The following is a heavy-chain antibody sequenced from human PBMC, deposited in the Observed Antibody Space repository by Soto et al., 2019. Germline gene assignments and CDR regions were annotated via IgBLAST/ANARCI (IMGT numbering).Heavy chain of an antibody. CDR3: AKDEGWRIQLWLGSYGLDV. CDR1: GFTFSGYG. V-gene: IGHV3-30*18. CDR2: ISYEGSTQ. Sequence: QVQLVESGGGVVQPGRSLRLSCEASGFTFSGYGMHWVRQAPGKGLEWVAVISYEGSTQYYAESVKGRFTISRDNAKNTLFLQMNGLRVEDTGIYYCAKDEGWRIQLWLGSYGLDVWGHGTTVTVSS. D-gene: IGHD5-18*01. J-gene: IGHJ6*02.